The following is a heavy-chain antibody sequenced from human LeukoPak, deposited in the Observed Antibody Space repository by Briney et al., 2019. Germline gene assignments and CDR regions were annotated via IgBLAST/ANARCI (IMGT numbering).Heavy chain of an antibody. Sequence: SETLSLTCTVSGGSISSSDYYWGWIRQPPGEGLEWIGSISYSGATDHNPSLKSRVTISVDTSKSQFSLKLSFVTAADTAVYYCARHRREQQLELFDSWGQGTLVTVSS. CDR1: GGSISSSDYY. D-gene: IGHD6-13*01. CDR2: ISYSGAT. J-gene: IGHJ4*02. V-gene: IGHV4-39*01. CDR3: ARHRREQQLELFDS.